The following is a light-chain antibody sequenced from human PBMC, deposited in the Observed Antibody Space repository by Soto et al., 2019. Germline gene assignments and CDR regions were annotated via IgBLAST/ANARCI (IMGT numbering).Light chain of an antibody. CDR2: NDS. Sequence: SYELTQSPSVSVSPGQTARITCSGDALPKQYAYWYQQKPGQAPVLVIYNDSERPSGIAERFSGSTSGTTVTLTISGVQAEDEADYCCQSADSSSNVVFGGGTKLTVL. V-gene: IGLV3-25*03. CDR1: ALPKQY. CDR3: QSADSSSNVV. J-gene: IGLJ3*02.